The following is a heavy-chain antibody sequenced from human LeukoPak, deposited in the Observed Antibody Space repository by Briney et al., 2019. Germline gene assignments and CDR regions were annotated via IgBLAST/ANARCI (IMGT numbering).Heavy chain of an antibody. V-gene: IGHV1-46*01. D-gene: IGHD6-19*01. CDR3: ARDIAVTGTGHYYGMDV. CDR1: GYTLTRYY. J-gene: IGHJ6*02. Sequence: ASVKVSCTASGYTLTRYYMHWVRQAPGQGLEWMGIIDTNDGTRSYAQKFQGRVTMTRDMSTSTVYMELSSLRSEDTALYYCARDIAVTGTGHYYGMDVWGQGTTVTVSS. CDR2: IDTNDGTR.